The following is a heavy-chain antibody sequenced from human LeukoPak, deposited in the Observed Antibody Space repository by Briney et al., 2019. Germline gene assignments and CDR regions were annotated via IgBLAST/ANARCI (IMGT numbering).Heavy chain of an antibody. J-gene: IGHJ4*02. D-gene: IGHD3-22*01. CDR2: FDPEDGET. V-gene: IGHV1-24*01. CDR3: ATRDYYYDSSGYYGYFDY. Sequence: ASVKVSCKVSGYTLTELPMHWVRQAPGKGLEWMGGFDPEDGETIYAQKFQGRVTMTEDTSTDTAYMELSSLRSEDTAVYYCATRDYYYDSSGYYGYFDYWGQGTLVTVSS. CDR1: GYTLTELP.